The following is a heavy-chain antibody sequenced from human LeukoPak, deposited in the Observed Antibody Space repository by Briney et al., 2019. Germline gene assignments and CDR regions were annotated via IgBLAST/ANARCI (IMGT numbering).Heavy chain of an antibody. CDR2: INTNTGNP. D-gene: IGHD2/OR15-2a*01. Sequence: GASVTVSCKASGYTFTSYAMNWVRQAPGQGLEWMGWINTNTGNPTYAQGFTGRFVFSLDTSVSTAYLQISSLKAEDTAVYYCARVGSYLGYYYYYMDVWGKGTTVTVSS. CDR3: ARVGSYLGYYYYYMDV. J-gene: IGHJ6*03. V-gene: IGHV7-4-1*02. CDR1: GYTFTSYA.